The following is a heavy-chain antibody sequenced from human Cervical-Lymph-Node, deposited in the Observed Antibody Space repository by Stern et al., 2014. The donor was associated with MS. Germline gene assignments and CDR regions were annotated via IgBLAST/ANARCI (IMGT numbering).Heavy chain of an antibody. J-gene: IGHJ6*02. Sequence: QVQLVQSGGGVVQPGRSLRLSCAASGFTFSSFAIHWVRQAPGKGLDWVAVIWHDGSDKYYAVSVKGRFTMSRDNSKNTLYLQMNSLRAEDTAVYYCARDLGGSYDFHYYGMDVWGQGTTVTVSS. CDR2: IWHDGSDK. D-gene: IGHD1-26*01. V-gene: IGHV3-33*01. CDR3: ARDLGGSYDFHYYGMDV. CDR1: GFTFSSFA.